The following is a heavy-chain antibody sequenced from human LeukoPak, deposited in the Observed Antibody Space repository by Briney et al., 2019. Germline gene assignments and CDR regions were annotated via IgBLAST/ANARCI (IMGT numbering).Heavy chain of an antibody. CDR1: GFSFSNFG. J-gene: IGHJ4*02. CDR2: IRHDGSNE. D-gene: IGHD3-3*01. Sequence: PGGSLRLSCTTSGFSFSNFGMHWVRQAPDKGLEWLAFIRHDGSNEYSADSVKGRFTISRDNSRSTLFLQMDNLRSGDTAIYYCARDLGIFGDFDYWGQGTLVIVSS. V-gene: IGHV3-30*02. CDR3: ARDLGIFGDFDY.